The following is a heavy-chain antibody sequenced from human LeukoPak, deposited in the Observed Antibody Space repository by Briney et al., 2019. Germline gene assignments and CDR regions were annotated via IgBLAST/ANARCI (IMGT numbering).Heavy chain of an antibody. CDR1: GFTFSSYN. CDR3: ASQAANDY. J-gene: IGHJ4*02. V-gene: IGHV3-21*01. Sequence: GGSLRLSCAASGFTFSSYNMNWVRQAPGKGLEWVSSISSSSSSIYYADSVKGRFTISRDNAKNSLYLQMNSLRAEDTAMYYCASQAANDYWGQGTLVTVSS. CDR2: ISSSSSSI.